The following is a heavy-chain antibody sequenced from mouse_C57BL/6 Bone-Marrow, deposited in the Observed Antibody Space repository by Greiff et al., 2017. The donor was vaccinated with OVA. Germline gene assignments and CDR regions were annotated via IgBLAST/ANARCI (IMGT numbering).Heavy chain of an antibody. CDR3: AREYSNYVDYFDY. CDR1: GFTFSSYA. CDR2: ISDGGSYT. J-gene: IGHJ2*01. Sequence: EVQLVESGGGLVKPGGSLKLSCAASGFTFSSYAMSWVRQTPEKRLEWVATISDGGSYTYYPDNVKGRFTISRDNAKNNLYLQMSHLKSEDTAMYYCAREYSNYVDYFDYWGQGTTLTVSS. V-gene: IGHV5-4*01. D-gene: IGHD2-5*01.